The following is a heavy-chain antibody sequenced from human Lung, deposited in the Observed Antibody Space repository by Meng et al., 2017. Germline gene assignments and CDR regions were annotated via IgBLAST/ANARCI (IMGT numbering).Heavy chain of an antibody. CDR1: GASINNGDYY. CDR2: IYTTGDT. CDR3: AKEGYDARLVLGEFSLVGYGMDV. Sequence: SETLSLTCTVSGASINNGDYYWSWIRQPAGKGLEWIGRIYTTGDTNYNPSLKNRVTISIDTSKNQFSLKLTSVTAADTAVYYCAKEGYDARLVLGEFSLVGYGMDVWGQGNTVNGAS. V-gene: IGHV4-61*02. D-gene: IGHD3-16*02. J-gene: IGHJ6*02.